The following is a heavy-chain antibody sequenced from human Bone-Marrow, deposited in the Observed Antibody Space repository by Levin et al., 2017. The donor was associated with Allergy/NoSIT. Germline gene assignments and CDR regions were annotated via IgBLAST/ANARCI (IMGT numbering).Heavy chain of an antibody. J-gene: IGHJ5*02. CDR1: GGSFNNHG. CDR2: IIPIFGSV. CDR3: ARDGEVRTGTRGWFDP. Sequence: SVKVSCKSSGGSFNNHGFSWVRQAPGQGLECMGGIIPIFGSVTYAQKFQGRVTITADASTKTVYMELSGLTSEDTAMYYCARDGEVRTGTRGWFDPWGQGTLVIVSS. V-gene: IGHV1-69*13. D-gene: IGHD1-7*01.